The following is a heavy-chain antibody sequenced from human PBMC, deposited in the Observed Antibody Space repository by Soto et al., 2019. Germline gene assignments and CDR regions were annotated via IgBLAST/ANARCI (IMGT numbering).Heavy chain of an antibody. CDR2: IFYNGKT. Sequence: QLQLQESGPGLVKPSETLSLTCAVSGASMNRGSCLWNWIRRSPGKGLEWIGCIFYNGKTQYNPYLKSRLTISVDTSQNQFSLKLTSVTAADTAVYYCARDSYEKSAGGFNDGFDVWGQGTMVTVS. D-gene: IGHD3-22*01. CDR3: ARDSYEKSAGGFNDGFDV. CDR1: GASMNRGSCL. V-gene: IGHV4-30-2*06. J-gene: IGHJ3*01.